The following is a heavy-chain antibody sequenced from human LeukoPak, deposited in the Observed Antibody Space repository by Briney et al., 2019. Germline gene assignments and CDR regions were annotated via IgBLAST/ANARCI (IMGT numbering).Heavy chain of an antibody. CDR1: GYSINNGYY. V-gene: IGHV4-38-2*02. D-gene: IGHD3-3*01. CDR2: IYHFGRT. CDR3: ARSLCLFLEWSYRSYYYYYMDV. Sequence: SETLSLTCTVSGYSINNGYYWGSLRQPPGKGLEWIGSIYHFGRTYYNPPLKSRATISIDTSKRQFSLKLSSVTAADTAVYVCARSLCLFLEWSYRSYYYYYMDVWGKGTTVTVSS. J-gene: IGHJ6*03.